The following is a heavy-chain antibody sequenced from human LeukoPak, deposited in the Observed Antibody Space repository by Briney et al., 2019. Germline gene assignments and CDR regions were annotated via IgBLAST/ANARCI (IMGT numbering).Heavy chain of an antibody. Sequence: ASVKVSCTASGYTFTSYGISWVRQAPGQGLEWMGWISAYNGNTNYAQKLQGRVTMTTDTSTSTAYMELRSLRSDDTAVYYCARVPPSFDWLRNDAFDIWGQGTMVTVSS. V-gene: IGHV1-18*01. J-gene: IGHJ3*02. CDR3: ARVPPSFDWLRNDAFDI. CDR1: GYTFTSYG. CDR2: ISAYNGNT. D-gene: IGHD3-9*01.